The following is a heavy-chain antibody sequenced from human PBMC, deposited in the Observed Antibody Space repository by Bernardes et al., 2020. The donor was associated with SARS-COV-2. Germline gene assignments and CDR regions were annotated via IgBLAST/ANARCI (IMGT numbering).Heavy chain of an antibody. V-gene: IGHV1-2*04. D-gene: IGHD2-15*01. J-gene: IGHJ6*02. CDR2: INPNSGGT. Sequence: ASVKVSCKASGYTFTDYYMHWVRQAPGQGLEWMGWINPNSGGTNYAQKFQGWVTMTRDTSISTAYMELSRLRSDDTAVYYCARGGGSNWLGYYYGMDVWGQGTTVTVSS. CDR1: GYTFTDYY. CDR3: ARGGGSNWLGYYYGMDV.